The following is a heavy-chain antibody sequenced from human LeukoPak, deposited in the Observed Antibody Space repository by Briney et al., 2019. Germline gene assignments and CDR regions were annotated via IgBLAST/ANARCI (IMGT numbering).Heavy chain of an antibody. CDR3: ARVTLPYYYDSSGTGVDY. CDR2: IKQDGSET. D-gene: IGHD3-22*01. Sequence: QTGGSLRLSCAASGFTFSSYAMSWVRQAPGKGLEWVANIKQDGSETYHVDSVKGRFTISRDNAKDSLYLEMNSLRAEDTAVYYCARVTLPYYYDSSGTGVDYWGQGTLVTVSS. CDR1: GFTFSSYA. V-gene: IGHV3-7*03. J-gene: IGHJ4*02.